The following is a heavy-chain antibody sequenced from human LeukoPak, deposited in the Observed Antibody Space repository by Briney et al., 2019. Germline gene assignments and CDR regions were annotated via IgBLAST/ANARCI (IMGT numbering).Heavy chain of an antibody. CDR1: GGSISSGSYY. Sequence: SETLSLTCTVSGGSISSGSYYWSWIRQPPGKGLEWIGEINHSGSTNYNPSLKSRVTISVDTSKNQFSLKLSSVTAADTAVYYCARGAGRFLEWLSHKANNWFDPWGQGTLVTVSS. J-gene: IGHJ5*02. V-gene: IGHV4-39*07. CDR3: ARGAGRFLEWLSHKANNWFDP. CDR2: INHSGST. D-gene: IGHD3-3*01.